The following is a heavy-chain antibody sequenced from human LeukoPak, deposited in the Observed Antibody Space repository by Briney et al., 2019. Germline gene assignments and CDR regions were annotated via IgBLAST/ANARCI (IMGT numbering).Heavy chain of an antibody. CDR3: AKGRGYSYGFYYFDY. V-gene: IGHV3-23*01. CDR1: GFTFSSYA. CDR2: ISGSGGST. J-gene: IGHJ4*02. Sequence: GGSLRLSCAASGFTFSSYAVSWVRQASGKGLEWVSAISGSGGSTYYADSVKGRFTISRDNSKNTLYLQMNSLRAEDTAVYYCAKGRGYSYGFYYFDYWGQGTLVTVSS. D-gene: IGHD5-18*01.